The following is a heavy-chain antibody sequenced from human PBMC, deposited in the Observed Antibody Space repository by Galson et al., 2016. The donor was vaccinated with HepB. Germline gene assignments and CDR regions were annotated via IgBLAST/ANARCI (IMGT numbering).Heavy chain of an antibody. V-gene: IGHV4-39*01. D-gene: IGHD3-10*01. Sequence: TLSLTCTVSGVSISSSNYYWGWIRQPPGKGLEWIGSIYYSGSTYYNPSLKSRVTISVDTSKNQFSLKLRSLTAADTAVYYCSRHRNPPGRGLSVFDYWGQGTLVTVSS. J-gene: IGHJ4*02. CDR2: IYYSGST. CDR1: GVSISSSNYY. CDR3: SRHRNPPGRGLSVFDY.